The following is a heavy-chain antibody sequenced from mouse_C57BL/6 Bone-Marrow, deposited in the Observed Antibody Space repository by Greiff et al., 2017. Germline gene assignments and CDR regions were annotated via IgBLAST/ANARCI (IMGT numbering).Heavy chain of an antibody. CDR3: TTWGDEYAMDY. CDR1: GFNINDDY. V-gene: IGHV14-4*01. CDR2: IDPDNGDT. J-gene: IGHJ4*01. Sequence: EVQLQQSGAELVRPGASVKLSCTASGFNINDDYMHWVKQRPGQGLEWIGWIDPDNGDTEYASKFQGKATITADTSSNTAYLQLSSLTSEDTAVYYGTTWGDEYAMDYWGQGTSVTVAS. D-gene: IGHD3-3*01.